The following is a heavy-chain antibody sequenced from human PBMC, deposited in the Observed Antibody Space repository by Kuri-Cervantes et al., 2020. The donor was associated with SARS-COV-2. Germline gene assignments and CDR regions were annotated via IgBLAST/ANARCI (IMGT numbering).Heavy chain of an antibody. V-gene: IGHV1-18*01. CDR2: ISAYNGNT. CDR1: GYTFTSYG. CDR3: ARGRKVRFLEWTNGGYYYYMDV. J-gene: IGHJ6*03. Sequence: ASVKVSCKASGYTFTSYGISWVRQAPGQGLEWMGWISAYNGNTNYAQKLQGRVTMTTDTSTSTAYMELRSLRSEDTAVYYCARGRKVRFLEWTNGGYYYYMDVWGKGTTVTVSS. D-gene: IGHD3-3*01.